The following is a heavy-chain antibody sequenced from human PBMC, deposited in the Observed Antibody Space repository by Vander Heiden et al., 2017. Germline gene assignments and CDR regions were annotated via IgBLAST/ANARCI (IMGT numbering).Heavy chain of an antibody. D-gene: IGHD6-19*01. CDR1: GGSISSYY. CDR3: AREPYSQWLES. Sequence: VQLQESGPGLVKPSETLSLTCTVSGGSISSYYWSWIRQPPGKGLEWIGYIDYSGSTNYNPSLKSRVTISVDTSKNQFSLKLSSVTAADTAVYYCAREPYSQWLESWGQGTLGTVSS. V-gene: IGHV4-59*01. J-gene: IGHJ5*02. CDR2: IDYSGST.